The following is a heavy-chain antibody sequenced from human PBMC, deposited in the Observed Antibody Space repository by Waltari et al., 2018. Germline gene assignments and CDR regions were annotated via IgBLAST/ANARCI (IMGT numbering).Heavy chain of an antibody. D-gene: IGHD3-16*02. CDR1: GFSFMGFA. J-gene: IGHJ4*02. CDR3: AKGSRGYTNYFFDS. V-gene: IGHV3-23*01. Sequence: EVQLLESAGGLVQPGEALRLSCAASGFSFMGFAMTWVRQAPGVGLGGVASISVSGATPFYADSVKGRFTIVRDNSRDTVYLQMNSLRVDDSAVYYCAKGSRGYTNYFFDSWGQGTLVSVSS. CDR2: ISVSGATP.